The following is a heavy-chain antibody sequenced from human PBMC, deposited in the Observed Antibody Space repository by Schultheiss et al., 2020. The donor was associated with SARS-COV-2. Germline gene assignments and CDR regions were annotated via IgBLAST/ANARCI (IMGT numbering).Heavy chain of an antibody. Sequence: GESLKISCAASGFTFSSYAMSWVRQAPGKGLEWVSAISGSGGSTYYADSVKGRFTISRDDSKNTLYLQMNSLKTEDTAVYYCRMVAAIDYWGQGTLVTVSS. CDR3: RMVAAIDY. CDR2: ISGSGGST. V-gene: IGHV3-23*01. CDR1: GFTFSSYA. J-gene: IGHJ4*02. D-gene: IGHD2-15*01.